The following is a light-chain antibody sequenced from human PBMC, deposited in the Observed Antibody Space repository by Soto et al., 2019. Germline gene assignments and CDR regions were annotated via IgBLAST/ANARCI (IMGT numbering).Light chain of an antibody. CDR3: SSFTTITTWV. J-gene: IGLJ3*02. CDR2: EGT. CDR1: SSDVVNDLL. Sequence: QSALTQPASVSGSPGQSITISCTGTSSDVVNDLLVSWYQQQPGKAPKLMIYEGTKRPAGVSDRFSGSKSGNTASLTISGLQAEDEADYYCSSFTTITTWVFGGGTKVTVL. V-gene: IGLV2-14*02.